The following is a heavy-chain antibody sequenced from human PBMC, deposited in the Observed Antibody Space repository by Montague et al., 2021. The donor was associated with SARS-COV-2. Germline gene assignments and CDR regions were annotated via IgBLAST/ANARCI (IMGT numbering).Heavy chain of an antibody. J-gene: IGHJ4*02. CDR2: IYYSWST. CDR1: GGSILRSSYS. D-gene: IGHD3-22*01. V-gene: IGHV4-39*01. Sequence: SETLSLTCTVSGGSILRSSYSWGWIRQPPGKGLEWIGCIYYSWSTYYNPSLKSPVTISVDTSKNQFALKLSSVTAADTAVYYCARLGYYCASSGMADYWGQGTLVTVSS. CDR3: ARLGYYCASSGMADY.